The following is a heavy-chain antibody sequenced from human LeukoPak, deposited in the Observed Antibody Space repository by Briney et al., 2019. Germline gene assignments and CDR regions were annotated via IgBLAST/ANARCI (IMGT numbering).Heavy chain of an antibody. CDR1: GGTFSSYA. J-gene: IGHJ4*02. Sequence: SVKVSCKXSGGTFSSYAISWVRQAPGQGLERMGRIIPIFGTANYAQKFQGRVTITTDESTSTAYMELSSLRSEDTAVYYCARETMVRATSFDYWGQGTLVTVSS. CDR2: IIPIFGTA. V-gene: IGHV1-69*05. D-gene: IGHD3-10*01. CDR3: ARETMVRATSFDY.